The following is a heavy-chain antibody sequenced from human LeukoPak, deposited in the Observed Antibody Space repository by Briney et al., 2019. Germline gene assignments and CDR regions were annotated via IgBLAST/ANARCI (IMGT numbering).Heavy chain of an antibody. CDR3: ARGRNNAFDF. CDR1: GDSLYSGAVA. D-gene: IGHD1/OR15-1a*01. Sequence: SQTLPLTCAISGDSLYSGAVAWNWVRQSPSRGLEWLGRTYYRSKWYNDYAVSVKSRITINSDTSKTQFSLQLSSVTPEDTAVYYCARGRNNAFDFWGQGTMVTVSS. CDR2: TYYRSKWYN. V-gene: IGHV6-1*01. J-gene: IGHJ3*01.